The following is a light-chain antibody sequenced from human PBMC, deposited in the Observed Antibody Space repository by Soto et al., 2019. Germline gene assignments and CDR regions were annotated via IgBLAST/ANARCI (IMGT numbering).Light chain of an antibody. CDR1: ESVNSN. CDR3: QQYNNWLTWT. CDR2: EAS. J-gene: IGKJ1*01. Sequence: EVVMTQSPATLSVSPVQRATLSCRASESVNSNLAWYQQKPGQAPRLLIYEASIRATGIPARFSASGSGTEFTLTISSLQSEDFAVYYCQQYNNWLTWTFGQGTKVDIK. V-gene: IGKV3-15*01.